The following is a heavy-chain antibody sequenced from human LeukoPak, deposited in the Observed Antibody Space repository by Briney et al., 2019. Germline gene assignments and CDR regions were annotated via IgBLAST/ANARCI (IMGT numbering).Heavy chain of an antibody. Sequence: PSETLSLTCAVSGYSISSGYYWGWIRQPPGKGLEWIGSIYHSGSTYYNPSLKSRVTISVDTPKNQFSLKLSSVTAADTAVYYCARQGSLLTGAFDIWGQGTMVTVSS. V-gene: IGHV4-38-2*01. D-gene: IGHD4/OR15-4a*01. CDR3: ARQGSLLTGAFDI. CDR2: IYHSGST. CDR1: GYSISSGYY. J-gene: IGHJ3*02.